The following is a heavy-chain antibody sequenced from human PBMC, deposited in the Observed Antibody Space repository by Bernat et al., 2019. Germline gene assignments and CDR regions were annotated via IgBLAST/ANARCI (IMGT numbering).Heavy chain of an antibody. CDR1: GFTVSSNY. CDR2: IYSGGST. Sequence: EVQLVESGGGLIQPGGSLRLSCAASGFTVSSNYMSWVRQAPGKGREWVSVIYSGGSTYYADSVKGRFTISRDNSKNTLYLQMNSLRAEDTAVYYCARDHPGGTGYYYYMDVWGKGTTVTVSS. D-gene: IGHD1-1*01. J-gene: IGHJ6*03. V-gene: IGHV3-53*01. CDR3: ARDHPGGTGYYYYMDV.